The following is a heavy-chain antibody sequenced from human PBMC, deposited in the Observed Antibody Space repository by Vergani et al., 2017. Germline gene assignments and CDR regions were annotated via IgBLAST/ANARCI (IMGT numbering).Heavy chain of an antibody. D-gene: IGHD3-10*01. CDR3: ARVGAIYYGSGRSYGMDV. Sequence: QVQLQESGPGLVKPSETLSLTCTVSGGSISSYYWSWIRQPPGKGLEWIGYIYYSGSTNYNPSLKSRVTISVDTSKNQFSLKLSSVTAADTAVYYCARVGAIYYGSGRSYGMDVWGQGTTVTVSS. J-gene: IGHJ6*02. CDR2: IYYSGST. CDR1: GGSISSYY. V-gene: IGHV4-59*01.